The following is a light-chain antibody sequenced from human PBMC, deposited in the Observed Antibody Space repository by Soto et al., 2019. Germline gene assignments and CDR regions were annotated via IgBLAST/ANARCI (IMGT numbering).Light chain of an antibody. J-gene: IGKJ1*01. CDR1: QSIRRG. CDR2: GAS. CDR3: QQYNTYPWT. V-gene: IGKV1-5*01. Sequence: DIQMTQSPSTLSASVGDRVTFTCRASQSIRRGLAWDQQKPGKAPSLLISGASTLESGVPSRFSGSTLSGSASGTAFSLTISSLQPVDFAPYYCQQYNTYPWTFGQGTKVEVK.